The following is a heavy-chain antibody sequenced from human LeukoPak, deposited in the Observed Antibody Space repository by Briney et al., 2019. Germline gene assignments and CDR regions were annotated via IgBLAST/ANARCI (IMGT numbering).Heavy chain of an antibody. CDR1: GGSISSYY. CDR3: ARDLCFSSGCPEYFQH. Sequence: PSETLSLTCTVSGGSISSYYWSWIRQPPGKGLEWIGYIYYSGSTNYNPSLKSRVTISVDTSKNQFSLKLSSVTAADTAVYYCARDLCFSSGCPEYFQHWGQGTLVTVSS. D-gene: IGHD6-19*01. CDR2: IYYSGST. V-gene: IGHV4-59*01. J-gene: IGHJ1*01.